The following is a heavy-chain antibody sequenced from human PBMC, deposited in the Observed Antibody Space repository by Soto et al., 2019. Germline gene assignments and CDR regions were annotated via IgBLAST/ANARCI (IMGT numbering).Heavy chain of an antibody. J-gene: IGHJ5*02. CDR1: RCPASSYH. CDR2: IYYSGST. CDR3: ARSYSSYVFDWFDP. Sequence: TSETQAPSCRRSRCPASSYHWSWVLPPPGKGLEWIGYIYYSGSTNYNPSLKSRVTISVDTSKNQFSLKLSSVTAADTAVYYCARSYSSYVFDWFDPWGQGTLVTVSS. V-gene: IGHV4-59*02. D-gene: IGHD6-6*01.